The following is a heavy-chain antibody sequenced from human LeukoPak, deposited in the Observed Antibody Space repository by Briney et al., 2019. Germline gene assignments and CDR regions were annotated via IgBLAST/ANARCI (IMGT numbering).Heavy chain of an antibody. V-gene: IGHV3-30*02. CDR1: GFTFSSYG. CDR2: IRYDGSNK. D-gene: IGHD3-3*01. Sequence: AGGSLRLSCAASGFTFSSYGMHWVRQAPGKGLEWVAFIRYDGSNKYYADSVKGRFTISRDNSKNTLYLQMNSLRAEDTAVYYCAKVARPNVLEWLPGDYFDYWGQGTLVTVSS. J-gene: IGHJ4*02. CDR3: AKVARPNVLEWLPGDYFDY.